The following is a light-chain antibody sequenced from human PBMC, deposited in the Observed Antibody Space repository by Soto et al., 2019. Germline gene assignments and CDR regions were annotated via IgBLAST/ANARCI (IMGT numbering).Light chain of an antibody. J-gene: IGKJ1*01. CDR3: QQYKNGWT. V-gene: IGKV3-15*01. CDR2: GAS. Sequence: EIVLTQSPGTLSLSPGERATLSCRASQSVGSSYLAWYLQKPGQAPRLLIYGASDRATGIPARFSGSGSGTEFTLTISSLQSEDFAVYYCQQYKNGWTFGQGTKVDIK. CDR1: QSVGSSY.